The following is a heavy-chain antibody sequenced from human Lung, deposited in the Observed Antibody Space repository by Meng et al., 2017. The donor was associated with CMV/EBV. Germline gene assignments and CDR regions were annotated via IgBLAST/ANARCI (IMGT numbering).Heavy chain of an antibody. V-gene: IGHV2-5*01. CDR3: AHSHDYSFGA. J-gene: IGHJ4*02. CDR2: VSWNDDQ. CDR1: GFSFGISGER. Sequence: SGXXLVXPPQTLTLTCTFSGFSFGISGERVGWIRQPPGKALEWLALVSWNDDQHYSPSLKTRLTITKDTSKKEVVLTMTNMDPADTATYYCAHSHDYSFGAWGRGXLVTVSS. D-gene: IGHD4-11*01.